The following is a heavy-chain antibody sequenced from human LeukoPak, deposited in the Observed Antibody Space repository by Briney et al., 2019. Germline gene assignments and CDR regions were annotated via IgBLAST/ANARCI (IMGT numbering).Heavy chain of an antibody. CDR2: IYSGGST. CDR3: AKDLRGVRGVSFDY. J-gene: IGHJ4*02. V-gene: IGHV3-53*05. D-gene: IGHD3-10*01. CDR1: GFAVSSNY. Sequence: GGSLRLSCAASGFAVSSNYMSWVRQAPGKGLEWVSVIYSGGSTYYADSVKGRFTIPRDNSKNTLYLEMNSLRAEDTALYYCAKDLRGVRGVSFDYWGQGTLVTVSS.